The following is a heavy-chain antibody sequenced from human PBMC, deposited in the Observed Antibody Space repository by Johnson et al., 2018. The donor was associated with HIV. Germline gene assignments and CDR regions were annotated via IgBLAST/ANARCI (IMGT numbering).Heavy chain of an antibody. D-gene: IGHD6-13*01. CDR3: ARGLIYSGSWYGTQSALDI. J-gene: IGHJ3*02. CDR1: GFIFSSYW. Sequence: VQLVESGGGLVQPGGSLRLSCAASGFIFSSYWMSWIRQAPGKGLEWVANIKQDGRDVHYADSVKGRFTISSDNAKNSLCLQMNSLRAEDEAVYYCARGLIYSGSWYGTQSALDIWGQGTMVTVSS. V-gene: IGHV3-7*05. CDR2: IKQDGRDV.